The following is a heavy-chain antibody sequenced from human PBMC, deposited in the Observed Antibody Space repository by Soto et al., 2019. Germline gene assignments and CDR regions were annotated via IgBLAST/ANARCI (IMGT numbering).Heavy chain of an antibody. D-gene: IGHD2-8*01. CDR3: ARGVSKTAGGAFDI. CDR1: GFSFRTPS. Sequence: QVQLEESGGGVVQPGPSLKLSCPAFGFSFRTPSIHWLRQPPGRGLEWVAVISIAPTNEPYAHSVRDRFTISRDNPMSSLFLQMNSRRAEDTAIYECARGVSKTAGGAFDIWGQGTTVTVS. V-gene: IGHV3-33*01. CDR2: ISIAPTNE. J-gene: IGHJ3*02.